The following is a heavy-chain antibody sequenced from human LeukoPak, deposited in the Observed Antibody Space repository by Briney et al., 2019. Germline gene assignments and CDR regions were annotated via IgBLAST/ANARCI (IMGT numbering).Heavy chain of an antibody. V-gene: IGHV3-7*01. Sequence: GGSLRLSCVASGFTFSSYWMSWVRQAPGKGLEWVANIKQAGSEKYYVDSVKGRFTISRDNAKNSLYLQMNSLRAGDTAVYYCARDGATHAFDYWGQGTLVTVSS. D-gene: IGHD1-26*01. CDR3: ARDGATHAFDY. CDR2: IKQAGSEK. J-gene: IGHJ4*02. CDR1: GFTFSSYW.